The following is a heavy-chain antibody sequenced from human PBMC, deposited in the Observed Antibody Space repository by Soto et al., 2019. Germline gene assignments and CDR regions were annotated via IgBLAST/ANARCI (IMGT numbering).Heavy chain of an antibody. CDR1: NGSVSTPAYY. CDR3: ARERPYYGFDY. Sequence: LSLTCTVSNGSVSTPAYYWSWIRQPPGKGLEWIGYISYSGSTNYSPSLKSRVAISVDTSKNQFSLKLSSVTAADTAVYYCARERPYYGFDYWGQGTLVTVSS. CDR2: ISYSGST. J-gene: IGHJ4*02. V-gene: IGHV4-61*08. D-gene: IGHD3-10*01.